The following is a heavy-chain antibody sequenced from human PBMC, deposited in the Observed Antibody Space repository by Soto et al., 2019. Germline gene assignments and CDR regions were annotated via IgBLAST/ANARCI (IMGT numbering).Heavy chain of an antibody. V-gene: IGHV3-21*06. Sequence: PGGSLRLSCAASGFTFTRYSMNWVRQAPGKGLEWVSSISSTTNYIYSGDSMKGRFTISRDNAKNSLYLEMNSLRAEDTAVYYCARESEDLTSNFDYWVQGTLVTVSS. CDR2: ISSTTNYI. CDR3: ARESEDLTSNFDY. J-gene: IGHJ4*02. CDR1: GFTFTRYS.